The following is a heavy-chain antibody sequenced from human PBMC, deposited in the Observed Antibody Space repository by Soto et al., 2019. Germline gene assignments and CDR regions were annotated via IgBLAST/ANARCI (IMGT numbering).Heavy chain of an antibody. J-gene: IGHJ3*02. CDR2: ISSSSSYI. Sequence: PGGSLRLSCAASGLTFSSYSMNWVRQAPGKGLEWVSSISSSSSYIYYADSVKGRFTISRDNAKNSLYLQMNSLRAEDTAVYYCARGHLYSGYAQWRGAFDIWGQGTMVTVSS. V-gene: IGHV3-21*01. CDR3: ARGHLYSGYAQWRGAFDI. CDR1: GLTFSSYS. D-gene: IGHD5-12*01.